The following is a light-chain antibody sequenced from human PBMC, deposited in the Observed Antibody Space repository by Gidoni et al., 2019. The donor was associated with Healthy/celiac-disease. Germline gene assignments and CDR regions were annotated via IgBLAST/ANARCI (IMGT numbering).Light chain of an antibody. J-gene: IGKJ3*01. V-gene: IGKV1-39*01. CDR3: QQSYSTPFT. CDR1: QSISSY. CDR2: AAS. Sequence: DLKITQSPSSLSASVGDRVTITCRASQSISSYVDWYQQKPGNAPKLLIYAASRFQSGVPSRFSGSGSGTDFTLTIRSLQHEDFATYYCQQSYSTPFTFGRGTKVDIK.